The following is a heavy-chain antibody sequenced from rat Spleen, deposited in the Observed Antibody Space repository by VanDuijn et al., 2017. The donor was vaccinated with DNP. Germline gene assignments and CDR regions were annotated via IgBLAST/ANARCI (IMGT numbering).Heavy chain of an antibody. CDR2: ISYDGVHA. CDR3: TSPVPSGHYVMDA. D-gene: IGHD4-3*01. CDR1: GFIFSDYN. Sequence: EVQLVESGGGLVQPGRSLKLSCAASGFIFSDYNMAWVRQAPTKGLEWVASISYDGVHAYYRGSVKGRFTISRDNAKNSLYLQMDSLRSEDTATYYCTSPVPSGHYVMDAWGQGTSVTVSS. J-gene: IGHJ4*01. V-gene: IGHV5-20*01.